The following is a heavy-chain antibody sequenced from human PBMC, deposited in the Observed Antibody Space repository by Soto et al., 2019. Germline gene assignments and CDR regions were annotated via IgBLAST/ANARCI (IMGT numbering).Heavy chain of an antibody. D-gene: IGHD2-15*01. Sequence: QVQLQESGPGLVKPSQTLSLTCTVSGGSISSGGYYWSWIRQHPGKGLEWIGYIYYSGSTYYNPTLKSRVTISVDKSKNQFSLKLSSVTAADTAVYYCARVHGEIVVVAAGYAFDIWGQGTMVTVSS. CDR2: IYYSGST. CDR1: GGSISSGGYY. V-gene: IGHV4-31*03. J-gene: IGHJ3*02. CDR3: ARVHGEIVVVAAGYAFDI.